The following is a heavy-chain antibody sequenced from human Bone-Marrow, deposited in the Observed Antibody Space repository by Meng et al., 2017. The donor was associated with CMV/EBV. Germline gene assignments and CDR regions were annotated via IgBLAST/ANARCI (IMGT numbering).Heavy chain of an antibody. V-gene: IGHV1-69*05. CDR2: IIPIFGTA. D-gene: IGHD2-15*01. CDR1: GGTFSSYA. Sequence: SVKVSCKASGGTFSSYAISWVRQAPGQGLEWMGGIIPIFGTANYAQKFQGRVTITTDESTSTAYMELSSLRSEDTAVYYCARGYCSGGSCYGYYYGMDVWGQGNTVTGAS. J-gene: IGHJ6*01. CDR3: ARGYCSGGSCYGYYYGMDV.